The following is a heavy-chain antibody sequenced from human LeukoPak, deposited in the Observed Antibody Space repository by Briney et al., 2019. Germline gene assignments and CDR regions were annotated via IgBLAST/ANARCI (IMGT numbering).Heavy chain of an antibody. CDR1: GFTFSRYW. CDR2: IKQDGSEI. J-gene: IGHJ4*02. D-gene: IGHD3-22*01. V-gene: IGHV3-7*02. CDR3: ASGGPPYYDTSSYSRIDY. Sequence: SGGSLRLSCAASGFTFSRYWMIWVRQAPGKGLEGVANIKQDGSEIYYVASVKGRFTISRDNAQNSLYLQMNSLRAEDTAVYYSASGGPPYYDTSSYSRIDYWGPGSLVTVSS.